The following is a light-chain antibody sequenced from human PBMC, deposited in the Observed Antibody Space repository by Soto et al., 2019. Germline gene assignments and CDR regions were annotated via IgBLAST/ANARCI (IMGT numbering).Light chain of an antibody. Sequence: EIVMTQSPATLSVSPGERATLSCRASRSLSSTLAWYQQKPGQAPRLLIYGTSIRATGIPARFSGSGSGTEFTLTISSLQSEDFAVYYCQHYNDWPITFGQGTRLEIK. CDR1: RSLSST. J-gene: IGKJ5*01. CDR2: GTS. V-gene: IGKV3-15*01. CDR3: QHYNDWPIT.